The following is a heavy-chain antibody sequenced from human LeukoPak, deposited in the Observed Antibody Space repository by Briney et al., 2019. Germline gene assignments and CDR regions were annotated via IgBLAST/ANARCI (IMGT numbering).Heavy chain of an antibody. CDR2: ISYDGSNK. J-gene: IGHJ4*02. V-gene: IGHV3-30*03. CDR1: GFTFSSYG. CDR3: ARGVYSGSSLDY. Sequence: PGGSLRLSCAASGFTFSSYGMHWVRQAPGKGLEWVAVISYDGSNKYYADSVKGRFTISRDNAKNTLYLQMNSLRAEDTAVYYCARGVYSGSSLDYWGQGTLVTVSS. D-gene: IGHD1-26*01.